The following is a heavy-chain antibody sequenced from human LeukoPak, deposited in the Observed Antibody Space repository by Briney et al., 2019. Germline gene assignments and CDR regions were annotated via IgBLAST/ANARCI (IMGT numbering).Heavy chain of an antibody. D-gene: IGHD1-26*01. J-gene: IGHJ4*02. CDR3: AKEGYSGSHRYFDY. CDR2: ISWDGDST. Sequence: GSLRLSCAASGFTFDDYAMHRIRQAPGKGLEWVSLISWDGDSTYYADSVKGRFTISRDNSKNSLYLQMNSLRAEDAALYYCAKEGYSGSHRYFDYWGQGTLVTVSS. V-gene: IGHV3-43D*03. CDR1: GFTFDDYA.